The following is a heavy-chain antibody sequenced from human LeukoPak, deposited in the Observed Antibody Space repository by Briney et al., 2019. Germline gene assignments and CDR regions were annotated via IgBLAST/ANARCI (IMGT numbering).Heavy chain of an antibody. CDR2: IIPILGIA. V-gene: IGHV1-69*04. CDR1: GGTFSSYA. D-gene: IGHD4-17*01. Sequence: SVKISCKASGGTFSSYAISWVRQAPGQGLEWMGRIIPILGIANYAQKFQGRVTITADKSTSTAYMELSSLRSEDTAVYYCARVHDYGDYFDYWGQGTLVTVSS. CDR3: ARVHDYGDYFDY. J-gene: IGHJ4*02.